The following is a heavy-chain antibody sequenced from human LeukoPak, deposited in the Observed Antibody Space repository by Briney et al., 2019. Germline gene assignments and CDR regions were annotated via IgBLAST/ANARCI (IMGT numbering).Heavy chain of an antibody. CDR3: ARVAHNYDLLTGYYPYLDYFDF. CDR2: INPNSGGT. V-gene: IGHV1-2*02. Sequence: ASVKVSCKASGYTFTGYYMHWVRQAPGQGLEWMGCINPNSGGTKYAQKFQGGVTLTRDTSISTAYMELGRLRSDDTAVFYCARVAHNYDLLTGYYPYLDYFDFWGQGTLVTVSS. D-gene: IGHD3-9*01. J-gene: IGHJ4*02. CDR1: GYTFTGYY.